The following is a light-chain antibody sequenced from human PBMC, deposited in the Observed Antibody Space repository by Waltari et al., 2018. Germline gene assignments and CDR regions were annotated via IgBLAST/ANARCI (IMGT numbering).Light chain of an antibody. J-gene: IGLJ2*01. V-gene: IGLV6-57*03. CDR1: SGSIDSNY. CDR3: QSYDSSNHVV. Sequence: NFMLTQPHSVSESPGKTVTISCTRRSGSIDSNYVQWYQQRPGSAPTTVIYEDNQRPSGVPDRFSGSIDSSSNSASLTISGLKTEDEADYYCQSYDSSNHVVFGGGTKLTVL. CDR2: EDN.